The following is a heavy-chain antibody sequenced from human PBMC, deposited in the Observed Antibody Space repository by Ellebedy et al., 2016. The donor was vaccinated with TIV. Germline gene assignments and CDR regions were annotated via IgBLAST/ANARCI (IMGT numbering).Heavy chain of an antibody. D-gene: IGHD6-13*01. Sequence: AASVQVSCKASGYAFTAHFMHWVRQAPGPGLEWMGWINPKSGGTNYAQKFQGRVTMTTDTSTSTAYMELRSLRSDDTAVYYCARDTQPYSSSWYAVWFDPWGQGTLVTVSS. CDR3: ARDTQPYSSSWYAVWFDP. CDR2: INPKSGGT. CDR1: GYAFTAHF. J-gene: IGHJ5*02. V-gene: IGHV1-2*02.